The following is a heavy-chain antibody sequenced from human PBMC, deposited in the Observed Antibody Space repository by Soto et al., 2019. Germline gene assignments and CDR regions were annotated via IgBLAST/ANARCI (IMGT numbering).Heavy chain of an antibody. J-gene: IGHJ4*02. D-gene: IGHD3-16*01. Sequence: PSETLSLTCTVSGGSISSYYWSWIRQPPGKGLEWIGYIYYSGSTNYNPSLKSRVTISVDTSKSQFSLKLSSVTAADTAVYYCARSDMITSIDYWGQGTLVTVSS. CDR2: IYYSGST. CDR1: GGSISSYY. V-gene: IGHV4-59*01. CDR3: ARSDMITSIDY.